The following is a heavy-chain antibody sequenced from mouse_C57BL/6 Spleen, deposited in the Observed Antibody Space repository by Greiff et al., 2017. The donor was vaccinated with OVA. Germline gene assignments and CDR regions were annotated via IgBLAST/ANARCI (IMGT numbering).Heavy chain of an antibody. V-gene: IGHV5-9-1*02. J-gene: IGHJ4*01. CDR1: GFTFSSYA. CDR3: TRDLGTRLVYYYAMDY. CDR2: ISSGGDYI. Sequence: EVQGVESGEGLVKPGGSLKLSCAASGFTFSSYAMSWVRQTPEKRLEWVAYISSGGDYIYYADTVKGRFTISRDNARNTLYLQMSSLKSEDTAMYYCTRDLGTRLVYYYAMDYWGQGTSVTVSS. D-gene: IGHD1-2*01.